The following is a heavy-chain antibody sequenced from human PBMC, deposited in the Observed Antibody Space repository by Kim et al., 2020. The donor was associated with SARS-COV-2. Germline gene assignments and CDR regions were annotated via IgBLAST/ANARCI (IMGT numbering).Heavy chain of an antibody. CDR1: GGSISNYY. V-gene: IGHV4-59*01. CDR3: ARDAGYYYMDV. Sequence: SETLSLTCTVSGGSISNYYWSWIRQPPGKGLEWIGYINYSGSTNYNPSLKSRVIISVDTSKNQFSLKLSSVTAADTAVYYCARDAGYYYMDVWGKGTTVT. J-gene: IGHJ6*03. CDR2: INYSGST.